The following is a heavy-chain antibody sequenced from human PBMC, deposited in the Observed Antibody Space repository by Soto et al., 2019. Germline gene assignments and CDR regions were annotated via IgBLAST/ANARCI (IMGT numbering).Heavy chain of an antibody. CDR2: SRNKANSYTT. CDR1: GFTLSDHY. Sequence: EVQLVESGGGLVQPGGSLRLSCAASGFTLSDHYMDWVRQAPGKGLEWVGRSRNKANSYTTEYAASVKGRFTISRDDSQNSLYLQMNSLKTEDTAVYYCARSGGMDVWGQGPTFTVSS. V-gene: IGHV3-72*01. CDR3: ARSGGMDV. D-gene: IGHD3-3*01. J-gene: IGHJ6*02.